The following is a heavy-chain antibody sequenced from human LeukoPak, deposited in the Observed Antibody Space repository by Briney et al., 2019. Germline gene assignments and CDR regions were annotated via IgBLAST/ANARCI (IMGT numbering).Heavy chain of an antibody. J-gene: IGHJ3*02. CDR3: ARYSSGPFDI. D-gene: IGHD6-19*01. CDR2: IYTSGST. Sequence: PSETLSLTCTVSSGSISSYYWSWIRQPPGKGLEWIGYIYTSGSTNYNPSLKSRVTISVDTPKNQFSLKLSSVTAADTAVYYCARYSSGPFDIWGQGTMVTVSS. V-gene: IGHV4-4*09. CDR1: SGSISSYY.